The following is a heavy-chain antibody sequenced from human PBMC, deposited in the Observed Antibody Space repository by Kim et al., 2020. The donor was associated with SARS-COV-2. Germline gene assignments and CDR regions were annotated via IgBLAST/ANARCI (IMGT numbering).Heavy chain of an antibody. CDR1: GGTFSSYA. J-gene: IGHJ6*02. V-gene: IGHV1-69*13. Sequence: SVKVSCKASGGTFSSYAISWVRQAPGQGLEWMGGIIPIFGTANYAQKFQGRVTITADESTSTAYMELSSLRSEDTAVYYCARGTGFIVATNYYYGMDVWGQGTTVTVSS. D-gene: IGHD5-12*01. CDR2: IIPIFGTA. CDR3: ARGTGFIVATNYYYGMDV.